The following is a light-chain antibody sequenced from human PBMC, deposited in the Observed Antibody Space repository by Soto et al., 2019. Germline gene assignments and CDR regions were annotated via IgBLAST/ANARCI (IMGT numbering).Light chain of an antibody. CDR3: SSYTSNSTPVV. J-gene: IGLJ2*01. CDR2: EVS. CDR1: SSDVGGYNY. V-gene: IGLV2-14*01. Sequence: QSALTQPASVSGSPGQSITISCTGTSSDVGGYNYVSWFQQHPGKAPKLMISEVSNRPSGVSNRFSGFKSGNTASLTISGLQAEDEADYYCSSYTSNSTPVVFGGGTKLTVL.